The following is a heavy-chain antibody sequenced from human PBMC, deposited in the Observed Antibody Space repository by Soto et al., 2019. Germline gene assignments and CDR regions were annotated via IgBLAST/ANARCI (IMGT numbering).Heavy chain of an antibody. CDR3: ARKSIGTGGWFAP. Sequence: PSQTLSLTCAISGDSVSSNSATWNWIRQSPSRGLEWLGRTYYRSKWYNDYAVSVKSRITIKPDTSKNQSSLQLSSMTPEDTAVYYCARKSIGTGGWFAPWGQGTLVTVSS. CDR2: TYYRSKWYN. D-gene: IGHD1-1*01. V-gene: IGHV6-1*01. J-gene: IGHJ5*02. CDR1: GDSVSSNSAT.